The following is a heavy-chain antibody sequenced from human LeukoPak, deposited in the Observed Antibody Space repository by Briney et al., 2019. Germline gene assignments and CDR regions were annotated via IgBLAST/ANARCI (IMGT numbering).Heavy chain of an antibody. CDR2: ISAYNGNT. V-gene: IGHV1-18*01. J-gene: IGHJ3*02. CDR3: ARDHSMDTPPKLLWFGESAGDAFDI. Sequence: GASVKVSCKASGYTFTSYGISWVRQAPGQGLEWMGWISAYNGNTNYAQKLQGRVTMTTDTSTSTAYMELRSLRSDDTAVYYCARDHSMDTPPKLLWFGESAGDAFDIWGQGTMVTVSS. D-gene: IGHD3-10*01. CDR1: GYTFTSYG.